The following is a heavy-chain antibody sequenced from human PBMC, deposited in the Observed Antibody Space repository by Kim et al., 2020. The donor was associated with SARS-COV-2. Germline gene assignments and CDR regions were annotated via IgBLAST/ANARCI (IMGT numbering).Heavy chain of an antibody. Sequence: GGSLRLSCAASGFTFSSYAMHWVRQAPGKGLEWVAVISYDGSNKYYADSVKGRFTISRDNSKNTLYLQMNSLRAEDTAVYYCARDTSEADMVRGDIWGHDAFDIWGQGTMVTVSS. J-gene: IGHJ3*02. CDR2: ISYDGSNK. D-gene: IGHD3-10*01. CDR3: ARDTSEADMVRGDIWGHDAFDI. CDR1: GFTFSSYA. V-gene: IGHV3-30-3*01.